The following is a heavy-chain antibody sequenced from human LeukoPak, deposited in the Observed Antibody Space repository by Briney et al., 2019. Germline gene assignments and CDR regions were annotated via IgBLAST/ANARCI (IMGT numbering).Heavy chain of an antibody. J-gene: IGHJ5*02. V-gene: IGHV3-30*02. CDR2: IRYDGSNK. CDR3: ARDADGIAAAGT. D-gene: IGHD6-13*01. Sequence: GGSLRLSCAASGFTFSSYGMHWVRQAPGKGLEWVAFIRYDGSNKYYADSVKGRFTISRDNAKNTLYLQMNSLRAEDTAVYYCARDADGIAAAGTWGQGTLVTVSS. CDR1: GFTFSSYG.